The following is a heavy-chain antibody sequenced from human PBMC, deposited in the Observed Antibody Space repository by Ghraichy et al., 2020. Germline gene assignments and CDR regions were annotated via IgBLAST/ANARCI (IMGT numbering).Heavy chain of an antibody. Sequence: GGSLRLSCAASGFTFSNSAMTWVRQAPGKGLEWVSAISGRADSTYYADSVKGRFTVSRDNSENTLFLQMNSLRAEDTAMYYCAKDMDKDIAITSDYWGQGTLVTVSS. J-gene: IGHJ4*02. CDR1: GFTFSNSA. CDR3: AKDMDKDIAITSDY. CDR2: ISGRADST. D-gene: IGHD6-13*01. V-gene: IGHV3-23*01.